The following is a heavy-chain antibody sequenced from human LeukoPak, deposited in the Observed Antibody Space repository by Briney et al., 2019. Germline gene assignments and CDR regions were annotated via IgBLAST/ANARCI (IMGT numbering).Heavy chain of an antibody. CDR1: GCTFSSYA. D-gene: IGHD6-6*01. J-gene: IGHJ6*03. CDR2: IIPIFGTS. V-gene: IGHV1-69*06. Sequence: SVKVSCKASGCTFSSYAISWVRQAPGQGLEWMGGIIPIFGTSNYAQKFQGRVTITADKSTSTAYMELSSLRSEDTAVYYCARGGAARLSYYYYMDVWGKGTTVTVSS. CDR3: ARGGAARLSYYYYMDV.